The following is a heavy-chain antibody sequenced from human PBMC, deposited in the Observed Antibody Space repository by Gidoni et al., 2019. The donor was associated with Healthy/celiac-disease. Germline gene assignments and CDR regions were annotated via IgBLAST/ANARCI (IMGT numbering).Heavy chain of an antibody. CDR3: AKGRIVGATPCGY. V-gene: IGHV3-23*04. D-gene: IGHD1-26*01. J-gene: IGHJ4*02. CDR1: GFTFSSYA. Sequence: EVMLVESGGGLVQPGGSLRPSGAASGFTFSSYAMSWVRQAPGKGLEWVSAISGSGGSTYYADSVKGRFTISRDNSKNTLYLQMNSLRAEDTAVYYCAKGRIVGATPCGYWGQGTLVTISS. CDR2: ISGSGGST.